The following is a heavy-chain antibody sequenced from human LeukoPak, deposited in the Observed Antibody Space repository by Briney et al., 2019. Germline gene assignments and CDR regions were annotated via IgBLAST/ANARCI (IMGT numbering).Heavy chain of an antibody. CDR2: TSGGGGST. D-gene: IGHD6-13*01. J-gene: IGHJ5*02. V-gene: IGHV3-23*01. CDR1: GFIFSTYA. Sequence: GGSLRLSCAASGFIFSTYAMTWVRQAPGRGLEWVSATSGGGGSTYYADSVKGRFTMSRDNSKNTVYLQMNSLRAEDTAVYFCAKGKASSWLDWFDPWGQGTLVTVSS. CDR3: AKGKASSWLDWFDP.